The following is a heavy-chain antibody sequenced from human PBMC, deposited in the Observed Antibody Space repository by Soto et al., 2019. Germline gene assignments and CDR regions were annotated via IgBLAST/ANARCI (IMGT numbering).Heavy chain of an antibody. V-gene: IGHV1-69*06. CDR3: ARTNYYDSSGYYSPADV. CDR2: IIPIFGTA. CDR1: GGPLISYA. Sequence: VKVSCTASGGPLISYAISWVRQSPGQGLEWMGGIIPIFGTANYAQKFQGRVTITADKSTSTAYMELSSLRSEDTAVYYCARTNYYDSSGYYSPADVWGQGTTVTVSS. J-gene: IGHJ6*02. D-gene: IGHD3-22*01.